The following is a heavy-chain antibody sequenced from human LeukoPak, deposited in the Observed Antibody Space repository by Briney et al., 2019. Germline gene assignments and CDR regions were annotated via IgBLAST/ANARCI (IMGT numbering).Heavy chain of an antibody. CDR2: INHSGST. D-gene: IGHD2-15*01. J-gene: IGHJ4*02. CDR3: ARGWYYFDY. CDR1: GGSFGGYY. Sequence: SETLSLTCAVYGGSFGGYYWSWIRQPPGKGLEWIGEINHSGSTNYNPSLKSRVTISVDTSKNQFPLKLSSVTAADTAVYYCARGWYYFDYWGQGTLVTVSS. V-gene: IGHV4-34*01.